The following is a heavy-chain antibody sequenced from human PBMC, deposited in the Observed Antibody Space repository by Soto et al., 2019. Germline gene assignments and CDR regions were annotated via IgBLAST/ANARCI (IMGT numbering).Heavy chain of an antibody. V-gene: IGHV4-39*01. J-gene: IGHJ6*02. CDR2: MFYSGLT. Sequence: SETLSLTCSVSGYSVSSSDYYWAWIRQPPGKGLEWIGSMFYSGLTYYNPSLKSRVTLSVDTSKDHFSVRLNSVTAADTAVYYCAPLTVSLSGPYGIHVWGQGTTVTVSS. CDR1: GYSVSSSDYY. CDR3: APLTVSLSGPYGIHV. D-gene: IGHD2-15*01.